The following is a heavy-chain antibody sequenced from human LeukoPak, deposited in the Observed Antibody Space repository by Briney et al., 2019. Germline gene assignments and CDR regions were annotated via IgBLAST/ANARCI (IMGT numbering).Heavy chain of an antibody. CDR1: GFTFSNSW. V-gene: IGHV3-7*04. CDR2: IKQDGSEQ. D-gene: IGHD3-22*01. J-gene: IGHJ4*02. CDR3: ARLALSYYESSGFAY. Sequence: GGSLRLSCAASGFTFSNSWMGWVRQAPGKGLEWVANIKQDGSEQYYVGSVKGRFTISRDNAKNSLFLQMNSLRAEDTAVYYCARLALSYYESSGFAYWGQGTLVTVSS.